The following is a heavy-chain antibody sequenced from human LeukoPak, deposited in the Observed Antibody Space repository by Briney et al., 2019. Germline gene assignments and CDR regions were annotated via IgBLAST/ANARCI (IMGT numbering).Heavy chain of an antibody. CDR3: ARGYCSSTSCYMDV. CDR2: INAGNGNI. V-gene: IGHV1-3*01. J-gene: IGHJ6*02. Sequence: ASVKVSCKASGYTFTSYDINWVRQATGQGLEWMGWINAGNGNIKYSQKLQGRVTITGDTSASTAYMELSSLRSEGTAVYYCARGYCSSTSCYMDVWGQGTTVT. D-gene: IGHD2-2*01. CDR1: GYTFTSYD.